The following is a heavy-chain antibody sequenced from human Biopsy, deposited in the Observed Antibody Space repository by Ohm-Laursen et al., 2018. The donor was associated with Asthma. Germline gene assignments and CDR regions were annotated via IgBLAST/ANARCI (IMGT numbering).Heavy chain of an antibody. V-gene: IGHV3-30*18. CDR2: ISYDGSDK. CDR1: GFSFSNFA. CDR3: AKGHGDYVFPYFQH. D-gene: IGHD4-17*01. Sequence: SLRLSCAASGFSFSNFAIHWVRQAPGKGLEWVAVISYDGSDKYYADSVKGRFTISRDNSKNTLYLQMNSLRAEDTAVYYCAKGHGDYVFPYFQHWGQGTLVTVSS. J-gene: IGHJ1*01.